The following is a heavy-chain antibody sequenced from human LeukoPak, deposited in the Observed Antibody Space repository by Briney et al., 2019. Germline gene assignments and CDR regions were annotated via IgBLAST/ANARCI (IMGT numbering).Heavy chain of an antibody. CDR3: ARDESLGDFWSGYFDAFDI. D-gene: IGHD3-3*01. Sequence: GGSLRLSCAASGFTFSSYGMHWVRQAPCKGLEWVAFIRYDGSNKYYADSVKGRFTISRDNSKNSLYLQMNSLRAEDTAVYYCARDESLGDFWSGYFDAFDIWGQGTMVTVSS. CDR2: IRYDGSNK. J-gene: IGHJ3*02. V-gene: IGHV3-30*02. CDR1: GFTFSSYG.